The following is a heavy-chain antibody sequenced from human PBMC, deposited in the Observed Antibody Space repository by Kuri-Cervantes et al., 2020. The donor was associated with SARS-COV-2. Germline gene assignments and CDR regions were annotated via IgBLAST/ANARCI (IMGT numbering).Heavy chain of an antibody. CDR1: GFTFSSYS. CDR3: ARDSVRYYYDSSGYYPPRDYYYYGMDV. J-gene: IGHJ6*02. Sequence: GESLKISCAASGFTFSSYSMNWVRQAPGKGLDWVSYISSSSSTIYYADSVKGRFTISRDNAKNSLYLQMNSLRAEDTAVYYCARDSVRYYYDSSGYYPPRDYYYYGMDVWGQGTTVTVSS. CDR2: ISSSSSTI. V-gene: IGHV3-48*01. D-gene: IGHD3-22*01.